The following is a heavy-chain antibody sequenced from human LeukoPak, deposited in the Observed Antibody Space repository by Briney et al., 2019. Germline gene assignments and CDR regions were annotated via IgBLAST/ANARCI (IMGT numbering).Heavy chain of an antibody. CDR3: ARVARCTSCFDIDY. J-gene: IGHJ4*02. CDR1: GFTFSSYG. D-gene: IGHD2-2*01. Sequence: GGSLRLSCAASGFTFSSYGMSWVRQAPGKGLEWVSAISGSGGSTYYADSVKGRFTISRDNSKNTLYLQMNSLRAEDTAVYYCARVARCTSCFDIDYWGQGTLVTVSS. V-gene: IGHV3-23*01. CDR2: ISGSGGST.